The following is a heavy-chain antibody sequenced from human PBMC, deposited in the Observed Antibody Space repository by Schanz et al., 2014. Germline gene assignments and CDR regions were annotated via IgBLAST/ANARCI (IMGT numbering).Heavy chain of an antibody. J-gene: IGHJ4*02. D-gene: IGHD3-9*01. CDR3: AKHVRSLTGNDY. CDR1: GFTFSIYG. CDR2: MIGSGSSV. Sequence: VQLVESGGGLVKPGGSLRLSCAASGFTFSIYGMSWVRQAPGKGLEWVSRMIGSGSSVFYADSVKGRFIISRDNAKNTLYLQVNSLRAEDTAVYYCAKHVRSLTGNDYWGQGTLVTVSS. V-gene: IGHV3-23*04.